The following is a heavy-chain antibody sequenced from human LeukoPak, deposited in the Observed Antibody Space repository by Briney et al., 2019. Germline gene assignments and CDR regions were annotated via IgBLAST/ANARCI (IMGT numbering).Heavy chain of an antibody. CDR2: IRYDGSNK. CDR3: AKGYYYYDSSGYQYYFDY. Sequence: GGSLRLSCAASGFTFSSYGMHWVRQASGKGLEWVAFIRYDGSNKYYADSVKGRFTISRDNSKNTLYLQMHSLRAEDTAVYYCAKGYYYYDSSGYQYYFDYWGQGTLVTVSS. V-gene: IGHV3-30*02. J-gene: IGHJ4*02. CDR1: GFTFSSYG. D-gene: IGHD3-22*01.